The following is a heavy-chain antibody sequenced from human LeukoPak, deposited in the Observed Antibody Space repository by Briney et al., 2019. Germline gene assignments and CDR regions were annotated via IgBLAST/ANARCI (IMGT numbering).Heavy chain of an antibody. V-gene: IGHV3-20*04. Sequence: GGSLRLSCAASGFTFDDYGMSWVRQAPGKGLEWLSGINWNGGSTVYADSVKGRFTISRDNAENSLYLQMNSLRAEETALYYCARGGYYYDSSGYSYDAFDIWGQGTMVTVSS. J-gene: IGHJ3*02. D-gene: IGHD3-22*01. CDR2: INWNGGST. CDR1: GFTFDDYG. CDR3: ARGGYYYDSSGYSYDAFDI.